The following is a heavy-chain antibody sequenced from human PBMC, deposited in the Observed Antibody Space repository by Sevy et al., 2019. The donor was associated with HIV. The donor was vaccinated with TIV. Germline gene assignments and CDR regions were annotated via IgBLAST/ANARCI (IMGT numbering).Heavy chain of an antibody. D-gene: IGHD3-22*01. CDR3: ARAEQVTMLVVFGGLYFDS. CDR1: GFTFSSYA. CDR2: IKQDESEK. J-gene: IGHJ4*02. V-gene: IGHV3-7*01. Sequence: GGSLRLSCAASGFTFSSYAMSRVRQAPGKGLEWVANIKQDESEKYYVDSVNGRFTISRDNAKNSLYLQMNCLRADDTAVYYCARAEQVTMLVVFGGLYFDSWGQGTLVTVSS.